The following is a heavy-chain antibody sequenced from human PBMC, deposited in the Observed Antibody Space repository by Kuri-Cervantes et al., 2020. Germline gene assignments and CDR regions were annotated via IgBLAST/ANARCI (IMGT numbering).Heavy chain of an antibody. J-gene: IGHJ5*02. CDR3: ARKKYYYGSGSYTAASLHPRGACFDP. CDR2: IKQDGSEK. V-gene: IGHV3-7*01. CDR1: GFTFSSYW. Sequence: GGSLRLSCAASGFTFSSYWMSWVRQAPGKGLEWVANIKQDGSEKYYVDSVKGRFTISRDNAKNSLYLQMNSLRAEDTAVYYCARKKYYYGSGSYTAASLHPRGACFDPWGQGTLVTVSS. D-gene: IGHD3-10*01.